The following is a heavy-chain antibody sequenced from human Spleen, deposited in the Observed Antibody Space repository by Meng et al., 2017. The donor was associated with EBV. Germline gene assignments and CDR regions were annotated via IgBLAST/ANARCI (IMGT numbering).Heavy chain of an antibody. CDR2: ISHDGSRK. V-gene: IGHV3-30*18. Sequence: QGQRVESGGGVVQPGRSLRLSCAASGFIFNNYGIHWVRQAPGKGLEWVAVISHDGSRKYYADSVKGRFTISRDNSKDTLYLQMNNLRSEDTAVYFCAKLVAAASTGDYWGQGTLVTVSS. D-gene: IGHD6-25*01. J-gene: IGHJ4*02. CDR1: GFIFNNYG. CDR3: AKLVAAASTGDY.